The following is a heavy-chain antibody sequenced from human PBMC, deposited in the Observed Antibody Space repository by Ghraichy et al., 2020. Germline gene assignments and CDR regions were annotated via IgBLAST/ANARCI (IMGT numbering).Heavy chain of an antibody. CDR3: ARTYDYVWGRQDYYYYGMDV. CDR1: GYTFTSYD. J-gene: IGHJ6*02. Sequence: ASVKVSCKASGYTFTSYDINWVRQATGQGLEWMGWMNPNSGNTGYAQKFQGRVTMTRNTSISTAYMELSSLRSEDTAVYYCARTYDYVWGRQDYYYYGMDVWGQGTTVTVSS. CDR2: MNPNSGNT. V-gene: IGHV1-8*01. D-gene: IGHD3-16*01.